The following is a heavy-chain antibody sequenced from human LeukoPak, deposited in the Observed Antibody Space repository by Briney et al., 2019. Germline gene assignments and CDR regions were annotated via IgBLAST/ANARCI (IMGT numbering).Heavy chain of an antibody. V-gene: IGHV4-39*07. Sequence: SETLSLTCTVSGGSISSSSYYWGWIRQPPGKGLEWIGSIYYSGSTYYNPSLKSRVTISVDTSKNQFSLKLSSVTAADTAVYYCSREAYDSSGYGDYWGQGTLVTVSS. CDR3: SREAYDSSGYGDY. D-gene: IGHD3-22*01. CDR1: GGSISSSSYY. J-gene: IGHJ4*02. CDR2: IYYSGST.